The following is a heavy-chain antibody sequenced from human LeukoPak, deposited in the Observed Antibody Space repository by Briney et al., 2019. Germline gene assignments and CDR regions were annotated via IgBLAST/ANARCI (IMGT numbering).Heavy chain of an antibody. J-gene: IGHJ4*02. CDR2: IYYSGST. CDR1: GGSISSGDYY. Sequence: PSETLSLTCTVSGGSISSGDYYWSWIRQPPGKGLEWIGYIYYSGSTYYNPSLKSRVTISVDTSKNQFSLRLSSVTAADTAVHYCARSQTTTYYDFSGNFDYWGQGTLVTVSS. CDR3: ARSQTTTYYDFSGNFDY. V-gene: IGHV4-30-4*01. D-gene: IGHD3-3*01.